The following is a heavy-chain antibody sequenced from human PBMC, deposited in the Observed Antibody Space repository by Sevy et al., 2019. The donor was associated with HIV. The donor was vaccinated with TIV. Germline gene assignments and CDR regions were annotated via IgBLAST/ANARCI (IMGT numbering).Heavy chain of an antibody. CDR2: IKSKTDGGTT. V-gene: IGHV3-15*01. CDR1: GFTFSNAW. Sequence: GGSLRLSCAASGFTFSNAWMSWVRQAPGKGLEWVGRIKSKTDGGTTDYAAPVKGRFTISRDDSKNTLYLQMNSLKTEDTAVYYRTTDPTAMFHGDAWGQGTLVTVSS. D-gene: IGHD5-18*01. CDR3: TTDPTAMFHGDA. J-gene: IGHJ5*02.